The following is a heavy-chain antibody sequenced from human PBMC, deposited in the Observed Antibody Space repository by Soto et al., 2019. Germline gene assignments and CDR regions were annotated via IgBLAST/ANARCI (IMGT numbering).Heavy chain of an antibody. J-gene: IGHJ4*02. CDR2: IYSGGST. Sequence: PGGSLRLSCAASGFTVSSNYMSWVRQAPGKGLEWVSVIYSGGSTYYADSVKGRFTISRDNSKNTLYLQMNSLRAEDTAVYYCARVDAMVRGVIDYWCQGTLVTVSS. V-gene: IGHV3-53*01. D-gene: IGHD3-10*01. CDR1: GFTVSSNY. CDR3: ARVDAMVRGVIDY.